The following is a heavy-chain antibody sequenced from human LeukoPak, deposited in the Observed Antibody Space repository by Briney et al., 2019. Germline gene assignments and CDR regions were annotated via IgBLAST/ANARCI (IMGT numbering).Heavy chain of an antibody. Sequence: PGGSLRLSCAASGFTFSSYEMNWVRQAPGKGLEWVSYISSSGSTIYYADSVKGRFTISRDNAKNSLYLQMNSLTPEDTAVYYCAREDSDGYNLNYWGQGTLVTVSS. CDR3: AREDSDGYNLNY. CDR2: ISSSGSTI. CDR1: GFTFSSYE. J-gene: IGHJ4*02. D-gene: IGHD5-24*01. V-gene: IGHV3-48*03.